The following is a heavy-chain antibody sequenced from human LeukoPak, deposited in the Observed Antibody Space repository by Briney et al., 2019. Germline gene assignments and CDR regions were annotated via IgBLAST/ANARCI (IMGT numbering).Heavy chain of an antibody. D-gene: IGHD1-20*01. CDR3: ARDPGITGMSY. V-gene: IGHV3-48*03. CDR1: GFTFSSYE. J-gene: IGHJ4*02. Sequence: GGSLRLSCAASGFTFSSYEMNWVRQAPGKGLEWVSYISGRGTTIYYADSVKGRFTISRDNAKNSLYLQMNSLRAEETAVYYCARDPGITGMSYWGQGTLVTVSS. CDR2: ISGRGTTI.